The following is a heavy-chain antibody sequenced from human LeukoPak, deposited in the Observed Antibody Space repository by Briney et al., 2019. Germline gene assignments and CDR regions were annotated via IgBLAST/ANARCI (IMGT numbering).Heavy chain of an antibody. Sequence: GGSLRLSCAASEFTFVRYAMNWVRQAPGKGLEGVSYISSSSFKIGYADSVKGRFTISRDNSKNSLYLQMDSLRVEDTAVYYRVRDPSYGSSWYYYMDVWGKGTTVTVSS. V-gene: IGHV3-48*04. CDR3: VRDPSYGSSWYYYMDV. D-gene: IGHD6-13*01. CDR2: ISSSSFKI. J-gene: IGHJ6*03. CDR1: EFTFVRYA.